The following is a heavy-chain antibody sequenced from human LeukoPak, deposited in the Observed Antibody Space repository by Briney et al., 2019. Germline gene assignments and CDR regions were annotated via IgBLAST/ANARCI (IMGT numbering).Heavy chain of an antibody. J-gene: IGHJ1*01. CDR3: AREWGRTSYIQF. CDR1: GYTFTGYY. CDR2: INPNSGGT. Sequence: ASVKVSCKASGYTFTGYYIHWVRQAPGQGLEWMGWINPNSGGTNYAQKFQGRVTMTTDTSIRTAYMELSRLRSDDTAVYYCAREWGRTSYIQFWGQGTLVTVSS. V-gene: IGHV1-2*02. D-gene: IGHD2-2*01.